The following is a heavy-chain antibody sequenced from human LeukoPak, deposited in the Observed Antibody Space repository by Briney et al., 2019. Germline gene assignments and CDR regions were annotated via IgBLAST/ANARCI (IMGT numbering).Heavy chain of an antibody. V-gene: IGHV4-34*01. J-gene: IGHJ4*02. CDR3: ARAARTYCSSTSCMAGFDY. Sequence: SETLSLTCAVYGVSFSGYYWSWIRQPPGKGLEWIGEINHSGSTNYNPSLKSRVTISVDTSKNQFSLKLSSVTAADTAVYYCARAARTYCSSTSCMAGFDYWGQGTLVTVSS. CDR1: GVSFSGYY. CDR2: INHSGST. D-gene: IGHD2-2*01.